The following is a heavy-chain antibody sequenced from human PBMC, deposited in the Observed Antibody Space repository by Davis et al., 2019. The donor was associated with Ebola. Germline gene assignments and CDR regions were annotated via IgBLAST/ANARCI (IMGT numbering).Heavy chain of an antibody. J-gene: IGHJ4*02. CDR1: GFTFSDYY. V-gene: IGHV3-11*05. CDR3: AKGMAAPGPYFDY. D-gene: IGHD6-13*01. CDR2: ISSSSSYI. Sequence: GESLKISCAASGFTFSDYYMSWVRQAPGKGLEWVSSISSSSSYIYYADSVKGRFTISRDTSKNSLYLQMNSLRAEDTAIYYCAKGMAAPGPYFDYWGQGTLVTVSS.